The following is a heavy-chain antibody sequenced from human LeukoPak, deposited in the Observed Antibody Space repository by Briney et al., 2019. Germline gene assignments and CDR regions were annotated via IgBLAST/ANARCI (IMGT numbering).Heavy chain of an antibody. CDR2: ISGSGGST. Sequence: PGGSLRLSCAASGFTFSSYAMSWVRQAPGEGLEWVSAISGSGGSTYYADSVKDRFTISRDNSKNTLYLQMNSLRAEDTAVYYCAKEVDDWLSPFDYWGQGTLVTVSS. V-gene: IGHV3-23*01. J-gene: IGHJ4*02. CDR1: GFTFSSYA. D-gene: IGHD3-9*01. CDR3: AKEVDDWLSPFDY.